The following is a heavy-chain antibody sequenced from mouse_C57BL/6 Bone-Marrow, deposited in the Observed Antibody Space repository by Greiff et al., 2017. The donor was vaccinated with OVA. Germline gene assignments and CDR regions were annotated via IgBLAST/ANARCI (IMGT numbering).Heavy chain of an antibody. J-gene: IGHJ4*01. Sequence: EVKLMESEGGLVQPGSSMKLSCTASGFTFSDYYMAWVRQVPEKGLEWVANINYDGSSTYYLDSLKSRFIISRDNAKYILYLQMSSLKSEDTATYYCARGRYAMDYWGQGTAVTVSS. CDR1: GFTFSDYY. CDR3: ARGRYAMDY. CDR2: INYDGSST. V-gene: IGHV5-16*01.